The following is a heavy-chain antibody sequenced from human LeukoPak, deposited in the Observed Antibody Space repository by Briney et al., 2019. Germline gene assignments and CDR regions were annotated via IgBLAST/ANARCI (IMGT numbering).Heavy chain of an antibody. CDR2: INPNDGSA. Sequence: ASVKVSCKASGYTFTNYYIHWVRQAPGQRLEWMGIINPNDGSASYAQKFRGRVTLTRDTSTSTVYMELSSLRSEDTAVYYRARDGEQLVAYHYYYYYMDVWGEGTTVTVSS. J-gene: IGHJ6*03. CDR1: GYTFTNYY. D-gene: IGHD6-6*01. CDR3: ARDGEQLVAYHYYYYYMDV. V-gene: IGHV1-46*01.